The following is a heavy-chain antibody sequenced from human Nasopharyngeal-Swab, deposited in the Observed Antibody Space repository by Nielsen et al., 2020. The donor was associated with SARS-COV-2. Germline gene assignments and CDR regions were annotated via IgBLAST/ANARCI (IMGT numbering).Heavy chain of an antibody. V-gene: IGHV3-11*01. CDR1: GFTFSDYY. CDR2: ISSSGSTI. D-gene: IGHD3-22*01. J-gene: IGHJ4*02. CDR3: AISSGYYYPGFDY. Sequence: GGSLRLSCAASGFTFSDYYMSWIRQAPGKGLEWVSYISSSGSTIYYADSVKGRFTISRDNAKNSLYLQMNSLRAEDTAVHYCAISSGYYYPGFDYWGQGTLVTVSS.